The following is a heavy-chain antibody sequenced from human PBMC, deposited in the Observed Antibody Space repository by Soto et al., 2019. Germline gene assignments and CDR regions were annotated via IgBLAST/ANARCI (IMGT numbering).Heavy chain of an antibody. CDR2: INHSGST. J-gene: IGHJ6*02. Sequence: QVQLQQWGAGLLKPSETLSLTCAVYGGSFSGYYWSWIRQTPGKGLEWIGEINHSGSTNYNPSLKSRVTISVDTSKNQFSLKLSSVTAADTAVYYCARDQIMYSSSWYYYYYGMDVWGQGTTVTVSS. CDR1: GGSFSGYY. D-gene: IGHD6-13*01. V-gene: IGHV4-34*01. CDR3: ARDQIMYSSSWYYYYYGMDV.